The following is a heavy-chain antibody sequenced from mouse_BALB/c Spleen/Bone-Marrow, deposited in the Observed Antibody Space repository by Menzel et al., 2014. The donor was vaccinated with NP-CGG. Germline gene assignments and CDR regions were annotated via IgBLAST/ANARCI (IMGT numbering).Heavy chain of an antibody. CDR1: GFTFSSSG. Sequence: EVNLVESGGGLVQPGGSLKLSCAASGFTFSSSGMSWVRQTPDKRLELVATINRNGGSTYYPASVKGRFTISRDNAKNTLYLQMSSLKSEDTAMYYRARDCCGSSDYWGQGTPLTVSS. CDR3: ARDCCGSSDY. J-gene: IGHJ2*01. V-gene: IGHV5-6-3*01. CDR2: INRNGGST. D-gene: IGHD1-1*01.